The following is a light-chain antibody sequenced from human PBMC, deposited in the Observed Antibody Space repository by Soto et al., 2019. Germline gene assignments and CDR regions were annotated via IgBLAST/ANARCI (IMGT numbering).Light chain of an antibody. CDR2: GAS. V-gene: IGKV3-20*01. Sequence: EIVLTQSPGTLSLSPGERATLSCRASQSVSSSYLAWYQQKPGQAPRLLIYGASSRATGIPDRFSGSGSGTDFTLTISRLEPEDFAVYYCQQYGSSPQNFGKGTRLEIK. CDR3: QQYGSSPQN. J-gene: IGKJ5*01. CDR1: QSVSSSY.